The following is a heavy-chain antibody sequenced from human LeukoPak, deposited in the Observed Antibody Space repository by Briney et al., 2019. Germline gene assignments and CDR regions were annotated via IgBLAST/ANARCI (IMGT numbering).Heavy chain of an antibody. Sequence: PGRSLRLSCVASGFTFSSYGMHWVRQAPGKGLEWVAVISYDGSNKYYADSVKGRFTISRDNSKNTLYLQMNSLRAEDTAVYYCAKNHDSSGYTFDYWGQGTLVTVSS. CDR1: GFTFSSYG. CDR2: ISYDGSNK. V-gene: IGHV3-30*18. J-gene: IGHJ4*02. D-gene: IGHD3-22*01. CDR3: AKNHDSSGYTFDY.